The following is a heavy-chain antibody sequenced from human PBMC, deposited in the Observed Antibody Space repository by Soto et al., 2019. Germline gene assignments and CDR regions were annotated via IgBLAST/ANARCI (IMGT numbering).Heavy chain of an antibody. J-gene: IGHJ6*03. CDR3: ARAGYCSSTSCYGSERYYYMDV. Sequence: ASVKVSCKASGYTFTSYYMHWVRQAPGQGLEWMGIINPSGGSTSYAQKFQGRVTMTRDTSTSTVYMELSSLRSEDTAVYYCARAGYCSSTSCYGSERYYYMDVWGKGTTVTVSS. D-gene: IGHD2-2*03. CDR2: INPSGGST. V-gene: IGHV1-46*03. CDR1: GYTFTSYY.